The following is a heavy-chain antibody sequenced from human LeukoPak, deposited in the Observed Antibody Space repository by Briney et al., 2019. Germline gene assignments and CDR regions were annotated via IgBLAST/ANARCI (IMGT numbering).Heavy chain of an antibody. V-gene: IGHV3-23*01. Sequence: PGGSLRLSCAASGFIFSNYAMSWVRQAPGKGLEWVSGISASGGGTHYANSVKGRFTVSRDNSKNTLYLQMNSLRAEDTAVYYCAKDLRSRNSGWPRTVDYWGQGTLVTVSS. J-gene: IGHJ4*02. D-gene: IGHD6-19*01. CDR3: AKDLRSRNSGWPRTVDY. CDR1: GFIFSNYA. CDR2: ISASGGGT.